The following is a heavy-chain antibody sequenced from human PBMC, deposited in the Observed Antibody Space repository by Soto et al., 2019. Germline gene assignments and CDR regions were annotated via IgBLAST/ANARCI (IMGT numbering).Heavy chain of an antibody. CDR3: ARDRIPTGMDV. V-gene: IGHV3-30*03. CDR1: GFTFSTYG. J-gene: IGHJ6*02. CDR2: ISYDGSNK. Sequence: GGSLRLSCAASGFTFSTYGMHWVRQAPGKGLEWVAVISYDGSNKYYADSVKGRFTISRDNSKNTLYLQMNSLRAEDTDVYYCARDRIPTGMDVWGQGTTVTVSS.